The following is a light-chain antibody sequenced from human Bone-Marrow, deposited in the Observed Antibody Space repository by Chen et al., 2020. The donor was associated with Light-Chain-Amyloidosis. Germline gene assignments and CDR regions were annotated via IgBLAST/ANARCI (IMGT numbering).Light chain of an antibody. CDR1: DLASKS. V-gene: IGLV3-21*01. J-gene: IGLJ3*02. Sequence: SYVLTQPPSVSVAPGQTASLSCGGGDLASKSVHWYQQRPGQAPVLVMYNDDDRPSGIPERLSGSNSGRAATLTITRVEAGDEADYYCQVWDTRSDQKVFSGGTRLTVL. CDR2: NDD. CDR3: QVWDTRSDQKV.